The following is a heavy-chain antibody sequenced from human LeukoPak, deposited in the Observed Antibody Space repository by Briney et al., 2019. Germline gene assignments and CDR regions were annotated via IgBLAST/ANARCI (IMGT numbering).Heavy chain of an antibody. J-gene: IGHJ5*02. CDR3: AKEVKAATNWFDP. CDR2: ISFSGTNT. CDR1: GFTFSTYG. Sequence: GGSLRLSCETSGFTFSTYGLDWVRQAPGKGLEWVSAISFSGTNTYYADSVKGRFTISRDNLKNTLYLQMNSLGAEDTAVYFCAKEVKAATNWFDPWGQGTLVTVSS. D-gene: IGHD6-25*01. V-gene: IGHV3-23*01.